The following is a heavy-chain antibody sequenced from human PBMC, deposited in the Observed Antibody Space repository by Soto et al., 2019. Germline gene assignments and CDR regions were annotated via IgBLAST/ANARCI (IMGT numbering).Heavy chain of an antibody. J-gene: IGHJ5*02. CDR3: AKGDNLGPKTGYAFDP. Sequence: SQTLSIACAISGDGVASNTESWNWIRQSPSRGLEWLGRTYFRSKWYNDYAVSVKSRIIINPDTSNNQFSLQLNSVTPEDTAVYFCAKGDNLGPKTGYAFDPWGQGIMASVSA. CDR2: TYFRSKWYN. V-gene: IGHV6-1*01. CDR1: GDGVASNTES. D-gene: IGHD5-12*01.